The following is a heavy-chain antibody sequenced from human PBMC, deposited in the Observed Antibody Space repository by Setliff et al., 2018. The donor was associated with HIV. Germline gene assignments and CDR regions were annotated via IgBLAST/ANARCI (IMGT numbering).Heavy chain of an antibody. D-gene: IGHD3-22*01. V-gene: IGHV4-39*01. CDR1: GGSISSSSYY. J-gene: IGHJ5*02. Sequence: KPSETLSLTCTVSGGSISSSSYYWGWIRQPPGKGLEWIGSIYYTGNTYYNPSLQSRVTISLDTSKNQLSLRLSSVTAADTAVYYCARQIWNESPGYGFDPWGQGTLVTVSS. CDR3: ARQIWNESPGYGFDP. CDR2: IYYTGNT.